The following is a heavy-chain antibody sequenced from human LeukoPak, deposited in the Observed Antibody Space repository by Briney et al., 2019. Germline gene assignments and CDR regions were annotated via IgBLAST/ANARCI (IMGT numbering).Heavy chain of an antibody. D-gene: IGHD3-3*01. J-gene: IGHJ5*02. CDR1: GYTFTNYA. CDR2: INTNTGNP. V-gene: IGHV7-4-1*02. Sequence: ASVKVFCKASGYTFTNYAMNWVRQAPGQGLEWMGWINTNTGNPTYAQGFTGRFVFSLDTSVSTAYLQISNLKAEDTAVYYCVRDAVVRLLTCWFDPWGQGTLVTVSS. CDR3: VRDAVVRLLTCWFDP.